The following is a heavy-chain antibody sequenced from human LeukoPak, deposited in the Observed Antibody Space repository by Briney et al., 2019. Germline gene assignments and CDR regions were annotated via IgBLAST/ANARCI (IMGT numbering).Heavy chain of an antibody. CDR1: GGSVSSGTYY. V-gene: IGHV4-61*02. D-gene: IGHD3-10*01. Sequence: PSETLSLTCTVSGGSVSSGTYYWSWIRQPAGKGLEWIGRIYTSGSTTYNPSLKSRVTISVDTSKNQFSLKVNSVTAADTAVYYCARDFGDAFDIWGQGTMVTVSS. J-gene: IGHJ3*02. CDR2: IYTSGST. CDR3: ARDFGDAFDI.